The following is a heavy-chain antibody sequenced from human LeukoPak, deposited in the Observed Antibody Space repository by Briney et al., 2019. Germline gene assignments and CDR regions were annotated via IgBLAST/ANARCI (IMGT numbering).Heavy chain of an antibody. CDR1: GGSISNYY. V-gene: IGHV4-59*01. Sequence: SETLSLTCIVSGGSISNYYWSWIRQPPGKGLEWIGFIYYSGSTNYNPSLKSRVTISIDTSKKQFSLKLSSVTAADTAVYYCATSAADTSLDYWGQGTLVTVSS. J-gene: IGHJ4*02. CDR3: ATSAADTSLDY. CDR2: IYYSGST. D-gene: IGHD6-13*01.